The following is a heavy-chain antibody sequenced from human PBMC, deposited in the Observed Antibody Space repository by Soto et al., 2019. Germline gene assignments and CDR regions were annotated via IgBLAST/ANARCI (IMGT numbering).Heavy chain of an antibody. Sequence: LSLTCTVSGGSISSYYWSWIRQPPGKGLEWIGYIYYSGSTNYNPSLKSRVTISVDTSKNQFSLKLSSVTAADTAVYYCARLERDYYYGSGSYTGWFDPWGQGTLVTVSS. CDR2: IYYSGST. CDR3: ARLERDYYYGSGSYTGWFDP. V-gene: IGHV4-59*08. J-gene: IGHJ5*02. D-gene: IGHD3-10*01. CDR1: GGSISSYY.